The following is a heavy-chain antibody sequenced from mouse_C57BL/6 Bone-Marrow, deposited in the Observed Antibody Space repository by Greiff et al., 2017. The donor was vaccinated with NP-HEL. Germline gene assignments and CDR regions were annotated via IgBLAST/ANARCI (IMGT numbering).Heavy chain of an antibody. J-gene: IGHJ3*01. CDR1: GFTFSSYA. CDR2: ISDGGSYT. D-gene: IGHD3-2*02. CDR3: ARDRDSSGFAY. Sequence: EVQGVESGGGLVKPGGSLKLSCAASGFTFSSYAMSWVRQTPEKRLEWVATISDGGSYTYYPDNVKGRFTISRDNAKNNLYLQMSHLKSEDTAMYYCARDRDSSGFAYWGQGTLVTVSA. V-gene: IGHV5-4*01.